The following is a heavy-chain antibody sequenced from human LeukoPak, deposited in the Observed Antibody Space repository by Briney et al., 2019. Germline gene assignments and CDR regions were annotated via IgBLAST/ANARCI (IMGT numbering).Heavy chain of an antibody. D-gene: IGHD2-15*01. CDR3: ARLGASLGYCSGSSCYDDY. J-gene: IGHJ4*02. CDR2: ISAYNGNT. Sequence: ASVKVSCKASGYTFTTYIIHWVRQAPGQGPEWMGWISAYNGNTNYAQKLQGRVTMTTVTSTSTAYMELRSLRSDDTAVYYCARLGASLGYCSGSSCYDDYWGQGTLVTVSS. CDR1: GYTFTTYI. V-gene: IGHV1-18*01.